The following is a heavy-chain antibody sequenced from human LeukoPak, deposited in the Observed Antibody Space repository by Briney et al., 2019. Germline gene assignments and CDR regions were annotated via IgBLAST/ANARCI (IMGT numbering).Heavy chain of an antibody. CDR3: AREIVVVPAAIINWFDP. CDR2: IIPIFGTA. J-gene: IGHJ5*02. D-gene: IGHD2-2*01. V-gene: IGHV1-69*13. Sequence: SVKVSCKASGGTFSSYAISWVRQAPGQGLEWMGGIIPIFGTANYAQKFQGRVTITADESTSTAYMELSSLRSEDTAVYYCAREIVVVPAAIINWFDPWGQGTRVTVSS. CDR1: GGTFSSYA.